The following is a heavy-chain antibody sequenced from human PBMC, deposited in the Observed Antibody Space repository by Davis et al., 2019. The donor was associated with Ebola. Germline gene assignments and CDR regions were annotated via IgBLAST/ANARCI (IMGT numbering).Heavy chain of an antibody. CDR2: ISSSSSYI. J-gene: IGHJ5*02. CDR1: GFTVSSNY. V-gene: IGHV3-21*04. Sequence: GGSLRLSCAASGFTVSSNYMSWVRQAPGKGLEWVTSISSSSSYIYYADSVKGRFTISRDNAKNSLYLQMNSLRAEDTAIYYCAKGGGTSSSDFRRTWGQGTLVTVSS. D-gene: IGHD6-6*01. CDR3: AKGGGTSSSDFRRT.